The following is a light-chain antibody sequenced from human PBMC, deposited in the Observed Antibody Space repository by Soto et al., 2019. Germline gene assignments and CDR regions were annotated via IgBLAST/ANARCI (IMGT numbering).Light chain of an antibody. J-gene: IGKJ5*01. V-gene: IGKV1-5*03. CDR2: KAS. CDR1: QSISSW. Sequence: DIQMTQSPSTLSASVGDRVIITCRASQSISSWLAWYQQKPGKAPKLLIYKASSLQSGVPSRFSGSGGGTDFTLSISSVQPEDFATYFCQQSYMDPITFGQGTRLEIK. CDR3: QQSYMDPIT.